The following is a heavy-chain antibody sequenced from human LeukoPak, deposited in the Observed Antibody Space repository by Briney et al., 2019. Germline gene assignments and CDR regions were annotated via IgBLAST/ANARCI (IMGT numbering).Heavy chain of an antibody. J-gene: IGHJ1*01. Sequence: SETLSLTCAVSGVSINNYYWSWIRQPPGKGLEWIGNIYYTGSTTHNPSLKSRVTISVDTSKNQFSLGLSSVTAADTAVYYCARDMGLVAASEYFQQWGQGTLVTVSS. CDR3: ARDMGLVAASEYFQQ. D-gene: IGHD2-15*01. CDR2: IYYTGST. CDR1: GVSINNYY. V-gene: IGHV4-59*01.